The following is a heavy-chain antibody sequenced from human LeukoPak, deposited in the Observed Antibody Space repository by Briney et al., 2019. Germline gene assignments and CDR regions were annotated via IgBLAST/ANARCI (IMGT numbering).Heavy chain of an antibody. CDR1: GGSISSYY. CDR2: SS. D-gene: IGHD3-10*01. V-gene: IGHV4-39*07. CDR3: ARVVRGVIVSGYYLDY. Sequence: PSETLSLTCTVSGGSISSYYWGWIRQPPGKGLEWIGSSSYYNPSLKTRVTISIDTSKNQFSLKLTSVTAADTAVYFCARVVRGVIVSGYYLDYWGQGTLVTVSS. J-gene: IGHJ4*02.